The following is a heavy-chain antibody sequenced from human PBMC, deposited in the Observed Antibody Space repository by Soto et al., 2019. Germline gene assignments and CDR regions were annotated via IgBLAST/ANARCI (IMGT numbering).Heavy chain of an antibody. CDR1: GFTFTSSA. V-gene: IGHV1-58*02. D-gene: IGHD3-22*01. CDR3: AALLPMMAGHYYYYGMDV. CDR2: IVVGSGNT. Sequence: SVKVSCKASGFTFTSSAMQWVRQARGQRLEWIGWIVVGSGNTNYAQKFQERVTITRDMSTSTAYMELSSLRSEDTAVYYCAALLPMMAGHYYYYGMDVWGQGTTVTV. J-gene: IGHJ6*02.